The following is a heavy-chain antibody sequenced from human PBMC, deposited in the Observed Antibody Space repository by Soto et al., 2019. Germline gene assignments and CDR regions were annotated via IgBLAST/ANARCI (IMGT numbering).Heavy chain of an antibody. V-gene: IGHV4-61*05. Sequence: TLVTLCLPCAACGGCFSSSSYYWRWLRKPPGQGLEWLGYIYNLGSTNYHPSLRSRVSMSIDTSQEQFSLQFSSVTATDTAVYYCPTHVNVPLAGTGFDSCGRRTLVTVSS. D-gene: IGHD6-19*01. CDR3: PTHVNVPLAGTGFDS. J-gene: IGHJ4*02. CDR1: GGCFSSSSYY. CDR2: IYNLGST.